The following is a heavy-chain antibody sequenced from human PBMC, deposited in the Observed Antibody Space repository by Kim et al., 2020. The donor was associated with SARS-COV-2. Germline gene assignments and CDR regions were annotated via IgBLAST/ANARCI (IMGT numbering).Heavy chain of an antibody. CDR2: ISYDGSNK. CDR3: AKGQLDNYEFWSGYYMGAYYYYYGMDV. J-gene: IGHJ6*02. Sequence: GGSLRLSCAASGFTFSSYGMHWVRQAPGKGLEWVAVISYDGSNKYYADSVKGRFTISRDNSKNTLYMQMNSLRAEDTAVYYCAKGQLDNYEFWSGYYMGAYYYYYGMDVWGQGTTVTVSS. CDR1: GFTFSSYG. D-gene: IGHD3-3*01. V-gene: IGHV3-30*18.